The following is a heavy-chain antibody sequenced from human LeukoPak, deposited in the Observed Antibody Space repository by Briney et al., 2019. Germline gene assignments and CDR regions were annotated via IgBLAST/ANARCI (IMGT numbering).Heavy chain of an antibody. CDR1: GGSTRGYY. J-gene: IGHJ4*02. Sequence: PSETLSLTCTVSGGSTRGYYWTWIRQPPGKGLEWIGYIYYSGSVDYNPSLTSRVTISVDTSNNQFSLKLSSVTAADSALYYCAREYCSSTNCYFDYWGQGTLVTVSS. CDR3: AREYCSSTNCYFDY. D-gene: IGHD2-2*01. CDR2: IYYSGSV. V-gene: IGHV4-59*01.